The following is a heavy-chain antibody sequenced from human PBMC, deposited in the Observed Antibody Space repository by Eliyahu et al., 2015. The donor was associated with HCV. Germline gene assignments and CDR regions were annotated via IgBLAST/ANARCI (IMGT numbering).Heavy chain of an antibody. J-gene: IGHJ5*02. Sequence: QVQLQESGPGLVKPSETLSLTCTVXGGSITTYYWSWIRQPPGKGLEWIGYVHXRGSTNYNPSLKSRVTISVDTSKNQFSLKLTSVTAADTAVYYCASGGGGIAVAGTGGWFDPWGQGTLVTVSS. D-gene: IGHD6-19*01. V-gene: IGHV4-59*01. CDR2: VHXRGST. CDR1: GGSITTYY. CDR3: ASGGGGIAVAGTGGWFDP.